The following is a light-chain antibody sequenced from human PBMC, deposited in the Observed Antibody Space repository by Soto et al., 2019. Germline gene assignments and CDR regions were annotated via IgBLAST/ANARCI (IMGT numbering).Light chain of an antibody. J-gene: IGLJ1*01. CDR2: EVS. CDR1: SGDVGTYNY. V-gene: IGLV2-14*01. CDR3: SSYTSSSTYV. Sequence: QSVLTQPASLSGSPGQSITISCTGTSGDVGTYNYVSWYQLHPGKAPKLMVYEVSNRPSGVSNRFSGSKSGNTASLTISGRQAEDEADYHCSSYTSSSTYVFGTGTKVTVL.